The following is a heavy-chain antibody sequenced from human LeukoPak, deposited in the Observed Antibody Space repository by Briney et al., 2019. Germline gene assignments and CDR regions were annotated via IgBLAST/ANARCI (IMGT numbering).Heavy chain of an antibody. CDR3: ARDIVVVPAAVWSYYGMDV. CDR1: GFTFSSYA. CDR2: ISSNGGST. J-gene: IGHJ6*02. D-gene: IGHD2-2*01. V-gene: IGHV3-64*01. Sequence: GGSLRLSCAASGFTFSSYAMHRVRQAPGKGLEYVSAISSNGGSTYYANSVKGRFTISRDNSKNTLYLQMGSLRAEDMAVYYCARDIVVVPAAVWSYYGMDVWGQGTTVTVSS.